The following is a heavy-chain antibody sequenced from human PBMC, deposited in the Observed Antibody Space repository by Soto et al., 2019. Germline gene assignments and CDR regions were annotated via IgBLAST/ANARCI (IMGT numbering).Heavy chain of an antibody. CDR3: AKDFYYGSGSYYNVGPHYYYYMDV. D-gene: IGHD3-10*01. J-gene: IGHJ6*03. V-gene: IGHV3-23*01. Sequence: PGGSLRLSCAASGFTFSSYAMSWVRQAPGKGLEWVSAISGSGGSTYYADSVKGRFTISRDNSKNTLYLQMNSLRAEDTAVYYCAKDFYYGSGSYYNVGPHYYYYMDVWGKGTTVTVSS. CDR2: ISGSGGST. CDR1: GFTFSSYA.